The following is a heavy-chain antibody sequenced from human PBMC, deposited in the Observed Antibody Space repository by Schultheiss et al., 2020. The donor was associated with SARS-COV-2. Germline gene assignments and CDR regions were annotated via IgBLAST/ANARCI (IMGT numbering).Heavy chain of an antibody. D-gene: IGHD2-2*01. J-gene: IGHJ6*02. V-gene: IGHV3-30*04. Sequence: GGSLRLSCAASGFTFSNYAMHWVRQTPGKGLEWVAVISYDGKNKYYADSVKGQFTVSRDSSKNTLYLQMNSLRAEDTAVYYCARALVYGMDVWGQGTTVTVSS. CDR2: ISYDGKNK. CDR3: ARALVYGMDV. CDR1: GFTFSNYA.